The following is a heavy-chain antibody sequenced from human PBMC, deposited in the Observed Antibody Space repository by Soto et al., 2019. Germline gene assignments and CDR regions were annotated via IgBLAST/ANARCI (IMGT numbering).Heavy chain of an antibody. CDR2: IIPIFGTA. CDR3: ASVVARTQQYFQK. J-gene: IGHJ1*01. V-gene: IGHV1-69*12. CDR1: GGTFSSYA. D-gene: IGHD2-21*01. Sequence: QVQLVQSGAEVTKPGSSVKVSCKASGGTFSSYAISWVRQAPGQGLEWIGGIIPIFGTANYEQKFKGRVTITEEESTRTASMELSSLRSEDTAVHYCASVVARTQQYFQKCGQGTLVPV.